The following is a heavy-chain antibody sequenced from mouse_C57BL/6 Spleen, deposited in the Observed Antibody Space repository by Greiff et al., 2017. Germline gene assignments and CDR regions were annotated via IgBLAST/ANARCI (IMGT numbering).Heavy chain of an antibody. CDR1: GYTFTSYW. Sequence: VQLQQSGAELVMPGASVKLSCKASGYTFTSYWMHWVKQRPGQGLEWIGEIDPSDSYTNYNQKFKGKSTLTVDKSSSTAYMQLSSLTSEDSAVYYCARSYGSSYGGFAYWGQGTLVTVSA. CDR2: IDPSDSYT. D-gene: IGHD1-1*01. V-gene: IGHV1-69*01. CDR3: ARSYGSSYGGFAY. J-gene: IGHJ3*01.